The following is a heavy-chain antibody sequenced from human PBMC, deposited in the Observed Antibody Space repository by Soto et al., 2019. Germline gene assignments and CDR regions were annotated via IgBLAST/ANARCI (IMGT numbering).Heavy chain of an antibody. Sequence: ASVKVSCKASGYTFTSYGFTWVRQAPGQGLEWMGWISAYNGNTDYAPNLQGRVTMTTETSTSTVYMELRSLRSDDTAVYYCARGPESPYYDILTGYYNRDAFDISGQGTMVTVSS. CDR1: GYTFTSYG. V-gene: IGHV1-18*01. CDR2: ISAYNGNT. CDR3: ARGPESPYYDILTGYYNRDAFDI. J-gene: IGHJ3*02. D-gene: IGHD3-9*01.